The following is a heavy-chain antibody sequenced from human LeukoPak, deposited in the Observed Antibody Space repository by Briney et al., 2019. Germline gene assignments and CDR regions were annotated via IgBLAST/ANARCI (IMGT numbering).Heavy chain of an antibody. Sequence: GGSLRLSCAASGFTFSSYSMNWVRQAPGKGLEWVSSISTSSSYIYYADSVKGRFTISRDNAKNSLYLQMNSLRAEDTAVYYCARAPRGSGSLYYFDYWGQGTLVTVSS. CDR2: ISTSSSYI. V-gene: IGHV3-21*01. J-gene: IGHJ4*02. CDR3: ARAPRGSGSLYYFDY. D-gene: IGHD1-26*01. CDR1: GFTFSSYS.